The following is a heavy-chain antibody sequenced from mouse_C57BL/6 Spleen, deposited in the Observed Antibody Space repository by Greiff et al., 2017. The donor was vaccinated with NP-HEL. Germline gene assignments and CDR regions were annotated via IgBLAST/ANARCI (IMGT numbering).Heavy chain of an antibody. J-gene: IGHJ4*01. V-gene: IGHV1-80*01. D-gene: IGHD1-1*01. CDR2: IYPGDGDT. Sequence: QVQLKESGAELVKPGASVKISCKASGYAFSSYWMNWVKQRPGKGLEWIGQIYPGDGDTNYNGKFKGKATLTADKSSSTAYMQLSSLTSEDSAVYFCARSDYYYGSSYDIDYWGQGTSVTVSS. CDR1: GYAFSSYW. CDR3: ARSDYYYGSSYDIDY.